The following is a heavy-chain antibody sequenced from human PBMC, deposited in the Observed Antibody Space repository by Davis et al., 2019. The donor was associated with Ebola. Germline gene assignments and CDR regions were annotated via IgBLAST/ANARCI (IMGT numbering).Heavy chain of an antibody. D-gene: IGHD6-13*01. J-gene: IGHJ4*02. CDR3: AKGGAAAAVFDF. Sequence: GESLKISCAGTGFNFGIYGMHWVRQAPGKGLEWVAVMSYDGKTKYYADSVKGRFTISRDNSKNTVFLQMDRLRSDDTAIYYCAKGGAAAAVFDFWGQGTLVTVSS. V-gene: IGHV3-30*18. CDR1: GFNFGIYG. CDR2: MSYDGKTK.